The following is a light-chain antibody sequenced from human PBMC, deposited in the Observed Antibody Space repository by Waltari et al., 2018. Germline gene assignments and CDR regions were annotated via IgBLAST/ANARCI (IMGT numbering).Light chain of an antibody. J-gene: IGLJ3*02. CDR3: SAWDSNLSAWV. CDR2: RNN. CDR1: NTNVGNQG. Sequence: QAGLTQPPSVSKGLGQTATLTCPGNNTNVGNQGTAWLQQHQGHPPKPLSYRNNNRPSGISEKFSASRSGNTASLTITGLQPEDEADYYCSAWDSNLSAWVFGGGTKLTVL. V-gene: IGLV10-54*04.